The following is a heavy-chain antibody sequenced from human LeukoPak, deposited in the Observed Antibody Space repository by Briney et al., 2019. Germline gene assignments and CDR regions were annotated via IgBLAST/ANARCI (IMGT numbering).Heavy chain of an antibody. V-gene: IGHV4-39*07. CDR3: ARDRSSDSSGYYSY. Sequence: SETLSLTCAVYGGSFSSYYWGWIRQPPGKGLEWIGSIYYSGSTYYNPSLKSRVTISVDTSKNQFSLKLSSVTAADTAVYYCARDRSSDSSGYYSYWGQGTLVTVSS. CDR2: IYYSGST. D-gene: IGHD3-22*01. CDR1: GGSFSSYY. J-gene: IGHJ4*02.